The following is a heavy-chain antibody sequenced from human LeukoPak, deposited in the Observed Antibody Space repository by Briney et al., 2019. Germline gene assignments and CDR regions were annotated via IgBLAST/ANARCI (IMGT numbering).Heavy chain of an antibody. CDR2: INPDSGGT. J-gene: IGHJ5*01. V-gene: IGHV1-2*02. D-gene: IGHD1-26*01. CDR1: GYTFIGYY. Sequence: ASVKVSCKASGYTFIGYYMHWVRQAPGQGLEWMGWINPDSGGTNYAQKFQGSVTMTRDTSISTVYMELSRLNDTAVYYCARASGSYWWFDSWGQGTLVTVSS. CDR3: ARASGSYWWFDS.